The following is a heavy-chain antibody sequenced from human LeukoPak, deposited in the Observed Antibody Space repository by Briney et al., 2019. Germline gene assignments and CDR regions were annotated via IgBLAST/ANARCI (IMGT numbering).Heavy chain of an antibody. J-gene: IGHJ4*02. CDR1: GFTFSSYA. CDR2: IFGSGGST. V-gene: IGHV3-23*01. CDR3: VKTTTGYSSGRFPGWPVDY. D-gene: IGHD6-19*01. Sequence: GGSLRLSCAASGFTFSSYAMYWVRQAPGKGLEWVSGIFGSGGSTHYADSVKGRFTISRDNSKDTVYLQMNSLRAEDTAVYYCVKTTTGYSSGRFPGWPVDYWGQGTLVTVSS.